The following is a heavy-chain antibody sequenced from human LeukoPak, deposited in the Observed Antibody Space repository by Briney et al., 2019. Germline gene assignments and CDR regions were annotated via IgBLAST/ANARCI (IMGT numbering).Heavy chain of an antibody. CDR2: IYYSGST. Sequence: PSETLSLTCTVSGGSISSYYWSWIRQPPGKGLEWIGYIYYSGSTNYNPSLKSRVTISVDTSKNQFSLKLSSVTAADTAVYYCARGRDGYNFDYWGQGTLVTVSS. J-gene: IGHJ4*02. D-gene: IGHD5-24*01. V-gene: IGHV4-59*01. CDR1: GGSISSYY. CDR3: ARGRDGYNFDY.